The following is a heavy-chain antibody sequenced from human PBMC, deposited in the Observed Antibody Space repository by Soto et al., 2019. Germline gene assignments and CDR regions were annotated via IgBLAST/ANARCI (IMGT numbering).Heavy chain of an antibody. CDR1: GYTLLSHY. J-gene: IGHJ4*02. D-gene: IGHD3-22*01. CDR3: ARDYYYDATGHYGGYFDF. CDR2: INPSGGST. Sequence: QVQLVQSGAEVKKPGASVKVSCKASGYTLLSHYMHWVRQAPGQGLEWMGIINPSGGSTTYAQKFQGRVTMTTDTSTSTVYMELSSLRSEDTAVYYCARDYYYDATGHYGGYFDFWGQGTLVTVSS. V-gene: IGHV1-46*01.